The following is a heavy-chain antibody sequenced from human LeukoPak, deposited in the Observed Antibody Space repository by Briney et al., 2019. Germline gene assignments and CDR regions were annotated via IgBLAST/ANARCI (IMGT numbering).Heavy chain of an antibody. CDR3: AKEGPGPHYYYYMDV. V-gene: IGHV1-18*01. CDR2: ISAYNGNT. Sequence: GASVKVSCKASGYTFTSYGISWVRQAPGQGLEWMGWISAYNGNTNYAQKLQGRVTMTTDTSTSTAYMELRSLRSDDTAVYYCAKEGPGPHYYYYMDVWGKGTTVTVSS. CDR1: GYTFTSYG. J-gene: IGHJ6*03.